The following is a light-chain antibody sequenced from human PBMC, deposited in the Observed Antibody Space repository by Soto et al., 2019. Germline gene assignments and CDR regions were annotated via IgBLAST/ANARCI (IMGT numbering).Light chain of an antibody. V-gene: IGLV2-8*01. Sequence: QSALTQPPSASGSPGQSVTIACTGTSKDVGYYNYVSWYQQPPGKAPKLLIYGVSKRPSGVPDRFSGSKSGNTASLTVSGLQAEDEGDYYCSSYAGSDYPYVFGTGTKVTVL. CDR3: SSYAGSDYPYV. CDR1: SKDVGYYNY. CDR2: GVS. J-gene: IGLJ1*01.